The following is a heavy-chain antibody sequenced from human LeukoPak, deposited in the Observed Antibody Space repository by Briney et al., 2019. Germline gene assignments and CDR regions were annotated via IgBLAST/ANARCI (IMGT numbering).Heavy chain of an antibody. J-gene: IGHJ5*02. Sequence: LRLSCADSGFTVSSNYMRWVRQAPGKGLEWIGYIYYSGSTYYNPSLKSRVTISVDTSKNQFSLKLSSVTAADTAVYYCARDPRCSSTSCYRTPGIDPWGQGTLVTVSS. CDR1: GFTVSSNY. D-gene: IGHD2-2*01. CDR3: ARDPRCSSTSCYRTPGIDP. CDR2: IYYSGST. V-gene: IGHV4-31*02.